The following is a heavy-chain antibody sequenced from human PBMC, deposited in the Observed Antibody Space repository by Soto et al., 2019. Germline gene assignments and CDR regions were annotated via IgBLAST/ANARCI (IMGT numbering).Heavy chain of an antibody. CDR2: SSGSGSDT. CDR3: AAPRGGSGYYPWDC. J-gene: IGHJ4*02. Sequence: QVQLVQSGGGLVKPGGSLRLSCAASGFTFSDYYISWIRQAPGKGLEWIAYSSGSGSDTNYADSVKGRFTISRDNAKNSLYLQMNSLRAEDTAVYYCAAPRGGSGYYPWDCWGQGTLVTVSS. D-gene: IGHD5-12*01. CDR1: GFTFSDYY. V-gene: IGHV3-11*05.